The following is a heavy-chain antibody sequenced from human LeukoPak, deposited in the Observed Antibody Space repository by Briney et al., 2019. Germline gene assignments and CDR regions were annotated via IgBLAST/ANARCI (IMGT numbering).Heavy chain of an antibody. D-gene: IGHD5-12*01. CDR1: GYTFTNYA. V-gene: IGHV1-18*01. CDR2: ISAYNGNT. Sequence: ASVKVSCKASGYTFTNYAVSWVRQAPGQGLEYMGYISAYNGNTNYAQKLQGRVTMTTDTSTSTAYMELRSLRSDDTAVYYCARDRPMRVATTKGYNYYYYYGMDVWGQGTTVTVSS. J-gene: IGHJ6*02. CDR3: ARDRPMRVATTKGYNYYYYYGMDV.